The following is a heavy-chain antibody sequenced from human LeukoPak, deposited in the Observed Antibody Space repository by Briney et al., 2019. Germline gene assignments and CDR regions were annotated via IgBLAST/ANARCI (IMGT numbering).Heavy chain of an antibody. V-gene: IGHV3-21*01. Sequence: PGGSLRLSCAASGFTFSSYSMNWVRQAPGKGLEWVSSISSSSSYIYYADSVKGRFTISRDNAKNSLYLQMNSLRAEDTAVYYCASETYYYDSSGYYTRPFDYWGQGTLVTVSS. J-gene: IGHJ4*02. CDR2: ISSSSSYI. CDR1: GFTFSSYS. D-gene: IGHD3-22*01. CDR3: ASETYYYDSSGYYTRPFDY.